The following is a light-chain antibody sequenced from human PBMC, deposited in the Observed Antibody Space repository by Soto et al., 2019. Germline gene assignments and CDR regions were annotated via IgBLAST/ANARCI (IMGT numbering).Light chain of an antibody. V-gene: IGKV3-15*01. CDR1: QSVGSN. CDR3: QQYKNWPPWT. J-gene: IGKJ1*01. Sequence: EIVMTQSPATLSVSPGESATLSCRASQSVGSNLAWYQQKPGQAPRLLIYLASARATGIPARFSGSGSGTEFTLTISSLQFEDFAVYYCQQYKNWPPWTFGQGTKVEIK. CDR2: LAS.